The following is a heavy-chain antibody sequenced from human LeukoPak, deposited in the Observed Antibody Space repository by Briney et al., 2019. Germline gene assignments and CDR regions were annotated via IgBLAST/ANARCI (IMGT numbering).Heavy chain of an antibody. J-gene: IGHJ5*02. CDR3: ARDPVPYYYDSSGYYP. CDR1: GFTFSSYW. Sequence: PGGSLRLSCAASGFTFSSYWMSWVRQAPGKGLEWVANIKQDGSEKYYVDSVKGRFTFSRDNAKNSLYLQMNSLRAEDTAVYYCARDPVPYYYDSSGYYPWGQGTLVTVSS. CDR2: IKQDGSEK. V-gene: IGHV3-7*01. D-gene: IGHD3-22*01.